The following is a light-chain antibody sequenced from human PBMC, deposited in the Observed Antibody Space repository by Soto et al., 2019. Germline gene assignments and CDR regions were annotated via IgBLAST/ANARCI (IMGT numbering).Light chain of an antibody. CDR1: QSVSSN. J-gene: IGKJ3*01. CDR3: QKYNNWPPF. V-gene: IGKV3-15*01. CDR2: GAS. Sequence: EIVMTQSPATLSVSPGERATLSCRASQSVSSNLAWYQQKTGQAPRLLIYGASTRATGIPARFSGSGSGTEFTLTISSLQSEDFAVYYCQKYNNWPPFFGPGTKVDIK.